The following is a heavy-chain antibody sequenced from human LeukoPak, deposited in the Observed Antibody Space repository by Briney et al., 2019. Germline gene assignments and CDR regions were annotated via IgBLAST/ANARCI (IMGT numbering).Heavy chain of an antibody. V-gene: IGHV1-46*01. D-gene: IGHD3-22*01. CDR3: ASLFSSGPLGGP. Sequence: ASVSVSCKASGYTFTSYYMHWVRQAPGQGLEWMGIINPSGGSTSYAQKFQGRVTMTRDTSTSTVYMELSSLRSEDTAVYYCASLFSSGPLGGPWGQGTLVTVSS. CDR2: INPSGGST. CDR1: GYTFTSYY. J-gene: IGHJ5*02.